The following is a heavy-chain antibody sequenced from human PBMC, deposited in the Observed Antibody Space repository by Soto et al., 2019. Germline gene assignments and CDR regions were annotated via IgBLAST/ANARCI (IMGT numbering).Heavy chain of an antibody. CDR2: IAYSGDT. V-gene: IGHV4-31*11. CDR3: VRRAMTATTNWGAFDV. Sequence: SETLSLTCAASGGSIISADSYWFWIRKHPGKGLEWIGYIAYSGDTYYNPSLRSRVTISADTSENKFSLTLKSVTAADTAVYFCVRRAMTATTNWGAFDVWGQGTVVTVSS. J-gene: IGHJ3*01. D-gene: IGHD7-27*01. CDR1: GGSIISADSY.